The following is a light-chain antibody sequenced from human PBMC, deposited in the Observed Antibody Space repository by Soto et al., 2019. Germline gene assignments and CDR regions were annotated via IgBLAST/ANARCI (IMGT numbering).Light chain of an antibody. J-gene: IGKJ5*01. CDR1: QSVISSF. CDR3: QQYGGSPRT. Sequence: EIVVTQSPALVSVSPGERVTLSCRASQSVISSFLAWYQQKVGQAPRLLIYGASSRATGIPDRFSGSGSGTDFTLTISRLEPEDFAVYYCQQYGGSPRTFGQGTRLEIK. CDR2: GAS. V-gene: IGKV3-20*01.